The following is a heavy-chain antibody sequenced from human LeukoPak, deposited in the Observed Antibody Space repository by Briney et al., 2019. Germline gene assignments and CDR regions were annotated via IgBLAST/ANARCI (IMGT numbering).Heavy chain of an antibody. V-gene: IGHV3-21*01. Sequence: PGRSLRLSCAASGFSFSDYSMQWVRQAPGKGLEWVSSISYSSFYIYYSDSVKGRFTISRDNAANSLYLQMDSLRAEDTALYFCARSNPGGVAAEARVSNFWGQGTPVTVSS. CDR1: GFSFSDYS. CDR2: ISYSSFYI. CDR3: ARSNPGGVAAEARVSNF. J-gene: IGHJ4*02. D-gene: IGHD2-15*01.